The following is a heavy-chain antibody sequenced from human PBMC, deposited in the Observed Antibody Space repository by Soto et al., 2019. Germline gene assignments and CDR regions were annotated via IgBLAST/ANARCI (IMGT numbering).Heavy chain of an antibody. Sequence: QVQLVESGGGVVQPGTSLRVSCVGSGFTFRSYVIHWVRQAPGKGLEWVALTSYDGSDKYYDDSVRGRFTISRDNSRNTVDLQMESLRLEDTTLYYCARWGTTGGLDVWGQGTLVSVSS. D-gene: IGHD3-16*01. CDR3: ARWGTTGGLDV. J-gene: IGHJ1*01. CDR2: TSYDGSDK. V-gene: IGHV3-30*19. CDR1: GFTFRSYV.